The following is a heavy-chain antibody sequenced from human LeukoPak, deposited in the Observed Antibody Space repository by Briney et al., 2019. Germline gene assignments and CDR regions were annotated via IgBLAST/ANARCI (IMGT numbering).Heavy chain of an antibody. CDR2: IYYSGST. V-gene: IGHV4-39*01. J-gene: IGHJ3*02. Sequence: SDTLSLTCTVSGGSISSNSYYWGWIRQPPGKGLEWIRSIYYSGSTYYNTSLKSRVTISVDTSKNQFSLNLRSVTAADTAIYYCARQGYDILTGYIDAFDIWGQGTMVTVSS. CDR1: GGSISSNSYY. D-gene: IGHD3-9*01. CDR3: ARQGYDILTGYIDAFDI.